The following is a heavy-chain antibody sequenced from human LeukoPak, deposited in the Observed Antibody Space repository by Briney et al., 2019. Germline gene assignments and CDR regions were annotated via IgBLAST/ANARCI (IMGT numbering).Heavy chain of an antibody. Sequence: GASVKVSCKTSGYTFSNYDIYWVRQAPGQGLECMGWISGYTGDTNYAQMLQGRVTMTTDTSTSTAYMELRSLRSDDTAVYYCARGTHRTSDAFDIWGQGTMVTVSS. CDR2: ISGYTGDT. CDR3: ARGTHRTSDAFDI. V-gene: IGHV1-18*01. CDR1: GYTFSNYD. J-gene: IGHJ3*02. D-gene: IGHD1-1*01.